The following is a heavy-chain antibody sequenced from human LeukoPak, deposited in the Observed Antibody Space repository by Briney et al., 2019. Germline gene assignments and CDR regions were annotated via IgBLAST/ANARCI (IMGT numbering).Heavy chain of an antibody. CDR3: VRHNYGYDY. CDR1: GFTFNRYW. J-gene: IGHJ4*02. V-gene: IGHV3-74*01. Sequence: TGGSLRLSCAASGFTFNRYWMRWVRQAPGEGPVWVAHILNDGGSTSYADSVKGRFTISRDNAKNTLSLQMDSLRAEDTAVYYCVRHNYGYDYWGQGTPVTVSS. D-gene: IGHD5-18*01. CDR2: ILNDGGST.